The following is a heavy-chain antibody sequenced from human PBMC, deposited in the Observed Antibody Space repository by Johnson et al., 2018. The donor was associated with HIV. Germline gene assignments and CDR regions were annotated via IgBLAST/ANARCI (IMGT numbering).Heavy chain of an antibody. J-gene: IGHJ3*02. D-gene: IGHD5-24*01. Sequence: QLVESGGGVVQPGRSLRLSCAASGFTFSSYAMHWVRQAPGKGLEWVAVISYDGSNKYYADSVKGRFTISRDNSKNTLYLQMNSLRAEDTAVYYCMSRRGSPGARDAFDIWGQGTMVTVSS. CDR2: ISYDGSNK. CDR1: GFTFSSYA. CDR3: MSRRGSPGARDAFDI. V-gene: IGHV3-30*04.